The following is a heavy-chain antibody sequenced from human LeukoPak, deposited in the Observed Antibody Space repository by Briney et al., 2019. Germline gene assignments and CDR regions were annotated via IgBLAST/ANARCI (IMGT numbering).Heavy chain of an antibody. J-gene: IGHJ4*02. CDR1: GYLFTSYW. CDR2: IYPGDSDT. V-gene: IGHV5-51*01. CDR3: ATSRGDDILTGYYPFDY. Sequence: GASLQISCQGSGYLFTSYWIGWVRQMRGKGLEWMGIIYPGDSDTRYSPSFQGQVTISADKSISAAYLQWSSLKASDTAMYYCATSRGDDILTGYYPFDYWGQGTLVTVSS. D-gene: IGHD3-9*01.